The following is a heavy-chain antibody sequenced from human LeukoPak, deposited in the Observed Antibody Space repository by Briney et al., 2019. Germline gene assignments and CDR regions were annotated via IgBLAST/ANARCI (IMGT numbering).Heavy chain of an antibody. CDR1: GGSISSSNW. V-gene: IGHV4-4*02. CDR3: ARDRSMITFGGVIVPVGWFDP. D-gene: IGHD3-16*02. J-gene: IGHJ5*02. CDR2: IYHSGST. Sequence: SGTLSLTCAVSGGSISSSNWWSWVRQPPGKGLEWIGEIYHSGSTNYNPSLKSRVTISVDKSKNQFSLKLSSVTAADTAVYYCARDRSMITFGGVIVPVGWFDPWGQGTLVTVSP.